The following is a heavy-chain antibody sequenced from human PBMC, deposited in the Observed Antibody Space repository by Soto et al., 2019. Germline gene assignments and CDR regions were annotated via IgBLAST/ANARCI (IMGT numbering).Heavy chain of an antibody. CDR3: AKSRYYYDGSGSPTYYFDY. CDR1: GFTFSNYG. Sequence: GGSLRLSCEASGFTFSNYGMHWVRQAPDKGLEWVAVISFDGSIKYYADSVKGRFTISRDNSKNTLYLQMNSLRAEDTAVYYCAKSRYYYDGSGSPTYYFDYWGQGTLVTVSS. V-gene: IGHV3-30*18. J-gene: IGHJ4*02. D-gene: IGHD3-22*01. CDR2: ISFDGSIK.